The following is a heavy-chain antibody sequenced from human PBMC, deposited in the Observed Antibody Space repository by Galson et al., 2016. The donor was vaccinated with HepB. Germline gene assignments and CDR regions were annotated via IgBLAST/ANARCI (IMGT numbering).Heavy chain of an antibody. Sequence: SLRLSCAASGFTVCSNYMRWVRQAPGKGLEWVSVIYSDGRTYYADSVKGRFTISRDNSKNTVYLQMNNLRAEDTAVYYCAKNGGWYGAGYFDYWGQGTLVTVSS. CDR3: AKNGGWYGAGYFDY. CDR1: GFTVCSNY. J-gene: IGHJ4*02. CDR2: IYSDGRT. D-gene: IGHD6-19*01. V-gene: IGHV3-66*01.